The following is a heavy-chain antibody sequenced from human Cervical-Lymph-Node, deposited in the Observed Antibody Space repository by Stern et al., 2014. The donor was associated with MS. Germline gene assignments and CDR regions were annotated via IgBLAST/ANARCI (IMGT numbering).Heavy chain of an antibody. CDR2: IYPGDADT. V-gene: IGHV5-51*03. CDR1: GYSFSNYW. Sequence: MQLVQSGAEVKKPGGSLKISCKGSGYSFSNYWIGGVHQMPEQGLEWMAIIYPGDADTRYNPSFQGHVTISADKSTTHPYHQPDSLKASDTAIFYCAREGGDSSGYYHDYWGPGTLVTVSP. D-gene: IGHD3-22*01. J-gene: IGHJ4*02. CDR3: AREGGDSSGYYHDY.